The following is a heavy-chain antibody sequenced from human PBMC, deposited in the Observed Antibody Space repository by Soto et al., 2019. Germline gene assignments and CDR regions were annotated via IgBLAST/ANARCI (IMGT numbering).Heavy chain of an antibody. V-gene: IGHV4-34*01. Sequence: SWIVCRQPPGKGLEWIGEITHTGGTPYKPSLKSRVTMSVETSKNQFSLRLSSVTAADTAIYYCATRITVFGLLIPPFDPWGHGTQLTIS. CDR3: ATRITVFGLLIPPFDP. D-gene: IGHD3-3*01. J-gene: IGHJ5*02. CDR2: ITHTGGT. CDR1: S.